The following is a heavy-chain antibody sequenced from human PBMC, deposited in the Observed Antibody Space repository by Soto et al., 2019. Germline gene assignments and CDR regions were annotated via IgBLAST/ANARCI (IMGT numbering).Heavy chain of an antibody. Sequence: GGSMRLSCSASGLTFRSYAMNWVRQAPGKGLEWVAVISYDGSNKYYADSVKGRFTISRDNSKNTLYLQMNSLRAEDTAVYYCAREVGATTFDAFDIWGQGTMVTVSS. D-gene: IGHD1-26*01. J-gene: IGHJ3*02. V-gene: IGHV3-30-3*01. CDR2: ISYDGSNK. CDR3: AREVGATTFDAFDI. CDR1: GLTFRSYA.